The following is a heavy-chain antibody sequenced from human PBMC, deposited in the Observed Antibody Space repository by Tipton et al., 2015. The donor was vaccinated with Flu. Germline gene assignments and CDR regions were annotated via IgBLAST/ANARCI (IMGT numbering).Heavy chain of an antibody. CDR1: SGSIRSTNYF. Sequence: GLVKPSETLSLTCTVSSGSIRSTNYFCAWIRQPPGKRLELIGSIYPSGTTYYNPSLKSRVTISVDTSKNQLSLKLSSVTAADTAVYYCARLSYYDVDLKNFYFDYWGQGALVTVSS. CDR3: ARLSYYDVDLKNFYFDY. CDR2: IYPSGTT. J-gene: IGHJ4*02. D-gene: IGHD3-10*02. V-gene: IGHV4-39*01.